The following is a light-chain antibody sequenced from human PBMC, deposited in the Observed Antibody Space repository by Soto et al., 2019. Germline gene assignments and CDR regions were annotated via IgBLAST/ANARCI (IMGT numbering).Light chain of an antibody. J-gene: IGKJ5*01. Sequence: EIEMTQSPATLSVSPGETATLSCRASQSVSRYLAWYQHRPGQAPRLLIYDASTRATGIPARFSGSGSGTEFTLTISGLQSEDFAVYSCQQCSDWPLFTFGQGTRLESK. V-gene: IGKV3-15*01. CDR2: DAS. CDR3: QQCSDWPLFT. CDR1: QSVSRY.